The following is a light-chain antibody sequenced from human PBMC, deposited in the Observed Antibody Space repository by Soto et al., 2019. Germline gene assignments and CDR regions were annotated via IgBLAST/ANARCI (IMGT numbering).Light chain of an antibody. CDR1: QSVSVN. Sequence: EIVMTQSPATLSVSPGERVTLSCRASQSVSVNLAWYQQKPGQPPRLLIYGASTRATGIPARFSGSGSGTEFTLTIHSLQSEDFAVYYCQQDNNWPPLTFGGGTKVEIK. V-gene: IGKV3-15*01. J-gene: IGKJ4*01. CDR2: GAS. CDR3: QQDNNWPPLT.